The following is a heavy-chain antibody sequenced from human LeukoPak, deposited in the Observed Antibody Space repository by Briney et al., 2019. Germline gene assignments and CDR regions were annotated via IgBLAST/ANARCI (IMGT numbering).Heavy chain of an antibody. Sequence: GASVKVSCKASGYTFTGYYMHWVRQAPGQGLEWMGWINPNSGGTNYAQKFQGRVTMTRDTSTSTVYMELSSLRSEDTAVYYCARDPYYCSGGSCYESDYWGQGTLVTVSS. CDR2: INPNSGGT. CDR3: ARDPYYCSGGSCYESDY. CDR1: GYTFTGYY. J-gene: IGHJ4*02. D-gene: IGHD2-15*01. V-gene: IGHV1-2*02.